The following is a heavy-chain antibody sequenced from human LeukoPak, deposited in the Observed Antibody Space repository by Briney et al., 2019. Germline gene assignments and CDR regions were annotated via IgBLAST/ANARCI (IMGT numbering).Heavy chain of an antibody. V-gene: IGHV3-33*01. J-gene: IGHJ4*02. CDR1: GFTFSSYG. Sequence: GGSLRLSCAASGFTFSSYGMHWVRQAPGKGLEWVAVIWYDGSNKYYADSVKGRFTISRDNSKNTLYLQMNSLRAEDTAVYYCARSHHGDGYNVMGPDYWGQGTLVTVSS. CDR2: IWYDGSNK. CDR3: ARSHHGDGYNVMGPDY. D-gene: IGHD5-24*01.